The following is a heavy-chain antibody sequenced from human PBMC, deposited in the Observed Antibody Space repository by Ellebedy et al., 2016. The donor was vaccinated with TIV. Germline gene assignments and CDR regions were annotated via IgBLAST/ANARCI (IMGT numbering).Heavy chain of an antibody. Sequence: GESLKISCAASGFTFSSYSMNWVRQAPGKGLEWVSYISSSSSSIYYADSVKGRFTISRDNAKNSVYLQMNSLRAEDTAVYYCARAVIDYWGQGTLVTVSS. D-gene: IGHD3-10*01. CDR2: ISSSSSSI. CDR3: ARAVIDY. J-gene: IGHJ4*02. CDR1: GFTFSSYS. V-gene: IGHV3-48*01.